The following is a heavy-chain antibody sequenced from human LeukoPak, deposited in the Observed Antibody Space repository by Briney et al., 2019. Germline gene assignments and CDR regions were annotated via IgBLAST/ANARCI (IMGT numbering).Heavy chain of an antibody. Sequence: PGRSLRFSCAASGFTFSSYGMHWVRQAPGKGLEWVAVISYDGSNKYYADSVKDRFTISRDNSKNTLYLQMNSLRAEDTAVYYCAKDGSSEPFDYWGQGTLVTVSS. V-gene: IGHV3-30*18. D-gene: IGHD1-14*01. CDR2: ISYDGSNK. J-gene: IGHJ4*02. CDR3: AKDGSSEPFDY. CDR1: GFTFSSYG.